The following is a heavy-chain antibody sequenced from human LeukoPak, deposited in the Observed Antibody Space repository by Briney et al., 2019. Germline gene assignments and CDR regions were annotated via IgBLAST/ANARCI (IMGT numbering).Heavy chain of an antibody. Sequence: SETLSLTCSVSGGSISSLYWSWLRQPPAKGLEWIGYIYYTGSTNYNPSLKSRVTMFVDMSKNQFSLSLSSVTAADTAVYYCARHRAYSSSSPFDYWGQGTLVTVSS. D-gene: IGHD6-6*01. J-gene: IGHJ4*02. CDR3: ARHRAYSSSSPFDY. V-gene: IGHV4-59*08. CDR2: IYYTGST. CDR1: GGSISSLY.